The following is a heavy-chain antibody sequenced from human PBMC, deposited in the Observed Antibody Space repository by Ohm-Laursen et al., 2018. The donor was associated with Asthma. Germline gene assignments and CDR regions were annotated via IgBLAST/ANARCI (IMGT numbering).Heavy chain of an antibody. CDR1: GYTFSRYS. D-gene: IGHD2-21*01. Sequence: SLRLSCAASGYTFSRYSIHWIRQAPGKGLEWVAVISYDGSNKYYADSVKGRFTISRDNSKNTLYLQMNSLRAEDTAVYYCAKDKLAYCGGDCPPDPWGQGTLVTVSS. V-gene: IGHV3-30*18. CDR3: AKDKLAYCGGDCPPDP. CDR2: ISYDGSNK. J-gene: IGHJ5*02.